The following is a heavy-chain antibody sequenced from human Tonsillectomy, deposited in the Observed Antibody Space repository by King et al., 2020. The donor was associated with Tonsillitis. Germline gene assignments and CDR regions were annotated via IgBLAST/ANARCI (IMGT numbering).Heavy chain of an antibody. J-gene: IGHJ6*02. CDR2: MSGAGART. V-gene: IGHV3-23*04. Sequence: VQLVESGGGLVQPGGSLRLSCAASGFTFSTYAMTWVLQAPWKGLEWVSVMSGAGARTYHADSVKGRFTISRDNSKNTLYLQMNSLRAEDTAVYYCAKCPYDFWSGGLYYAMDVWGQGTTVTVSS. CDR1: GFTFSTYA. CDR3: AKCPYDFWSGGLYYAMDV. D-gene: IGHD3-3*01.